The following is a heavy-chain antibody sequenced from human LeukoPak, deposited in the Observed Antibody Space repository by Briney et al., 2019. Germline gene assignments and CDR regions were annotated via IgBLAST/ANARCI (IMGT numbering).Heavy chain of an antibody. CDR2: IIPILGIA. D-gene: IGHD3-10*02. Sequence: SVKVSCKASGGTFSSYAISWVRQAPGQGLEWMGRIIPILGIANYAQKFQGRVTITADKSTSTAYMELSSLRSEDTAVYYCARPCRYYVGGMDVWGQGTTVTVSS. J-gene: IGHJ6*02. V-gene: IGHV1-69*04. CDR1: GGTFSSYA. CDR3: ARPCRYYVGGMDV.